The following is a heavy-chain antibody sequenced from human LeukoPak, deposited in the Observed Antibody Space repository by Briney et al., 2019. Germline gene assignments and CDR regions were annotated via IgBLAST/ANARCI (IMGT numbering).Heavy chain of an antibody. CDR1: GFTFSSYE. CDR3: AKKKGGYGPYYYYYYMDV. D-gene: IGHD4-17*01. J-gene: IGHJ6*03. Sequence: PGGSLRLSCAASGFTFSSYEMNWVRQAPGKGLEWVSYISSSGSTIYYADSVKGRFTISRDNSKNTLYLQMNSLRAEDTAVYYCAKKKGGYGPYYYYYYMDVWGKGTTVTVSS. V-gene: IGHV3-48*03. CDR2: ISSSGSTI.